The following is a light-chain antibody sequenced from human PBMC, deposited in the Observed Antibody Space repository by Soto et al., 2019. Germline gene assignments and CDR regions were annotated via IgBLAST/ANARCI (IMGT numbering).Light chain of an antibody. V-gene: IGLV2-23*02. J-gene: IGLJ1*01. CDR1: SSDVGSYNL. CDR2: EVS. CDR3: CSYAGSSTPLI. Sequence: QLVLTQPASVSGSPGQSITISCTGTSSDVGSYNLVSWYQQHPGKAPKLMIYEVSKRPSGVSNRFSGPKSGNTASLTISGLQAEDEADYYCCSYAGSSTPLIFGTGTKVTVL.